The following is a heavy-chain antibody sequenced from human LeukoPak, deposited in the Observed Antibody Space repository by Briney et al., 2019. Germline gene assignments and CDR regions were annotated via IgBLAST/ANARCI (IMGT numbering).Heavy chain of an antibody. CDR2: IYPGDSDT. V-gene: IGHV5-51*01. Sequence: GESLKISCKGSGYSFSSYWIGWVRQMPGKGLEWMGIIYPGDSDTRYSPSFQGQVTISADKSISTAYLQWSSLKASDTAMYYCARGPADDYGDYGYYGMDVWGQGTTVTVSS. D-gene: IGHD4-17*01. CDR3: ARGPADDYGDYGYYGMDV. CDR1: GYSFSSYW. J-gene: IGHJ6*02.